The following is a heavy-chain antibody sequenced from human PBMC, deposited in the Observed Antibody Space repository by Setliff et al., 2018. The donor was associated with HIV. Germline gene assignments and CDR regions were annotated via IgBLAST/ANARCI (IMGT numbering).Heavy chain of an antibody. D-gene: IGHD2-21*02. CDR2: ISPSDSGT. CDR3: ARADCGGDCYLPYYFDH. CDR1: GYSFTKYW. V-gene: IGHV5-51*01. J-gene: IGHJ4*02. Sequence: PGESLKISCKGPGYSFTKYWIAWVRQTPGKGLEWMGIISPSDSGTRHSPSFQGQVTMSADKSVSTAYLQWSSLRAADTAVYYCARADCGGDCYLPYYFDHWGQGTLVTVSS.